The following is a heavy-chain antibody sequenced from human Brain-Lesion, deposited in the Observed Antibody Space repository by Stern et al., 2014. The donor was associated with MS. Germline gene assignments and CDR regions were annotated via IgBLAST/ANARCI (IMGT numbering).Heavy chain of an antibody. D-gene: IGHD3-3*01. V-gene: IGHV4-31*03. J-gene: IGHJ4*02. CDR3: ARVTEFLRFFYPDY. CDR2: ISYSGNP. Sequence: DQLVESGPGLVKPSQTLSLTCTVSGGAVSSGDRYWSWIRQHPEKGLEWLGYISYSGNPYYNPSLESRVTISMDRSKNQFSLKLRSVTAADTAVYYCARVTEFLRFFYPDYWGQGMRVTVSS. CDR1: GGAVSSGDRY.